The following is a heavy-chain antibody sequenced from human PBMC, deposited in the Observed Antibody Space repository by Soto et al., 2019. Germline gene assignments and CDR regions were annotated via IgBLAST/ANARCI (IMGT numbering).Heavy chain of an antibody. CDR3: ARDFYGAHTSGPGDY. Sequence: PGGSXRLSCAASGFIFSGYWMMWFRQAPGKGLEWVANIHGDGGKIYYVDSVKGRFTISRDNAKRSLYLQMKRLRAEDTAVYYSARDFYGAHTSGPGDYWGPGALV. J-gene: IGHJ4*02. CDR2: IHGDGGKI. D-gene: IGHD3-10*01. CDR1: GFIFSGYW. V-gene: IGHV3-7*01.